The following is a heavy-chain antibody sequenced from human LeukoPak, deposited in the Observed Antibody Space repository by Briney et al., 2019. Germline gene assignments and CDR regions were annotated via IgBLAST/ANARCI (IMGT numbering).Heavy chain of an antibody. V-gene: IGHV4-34*01. CDR3: ARGRGYSDFWSGYYTGIGNWFDP. CDR1: GGSFSDSY. D-gene: IGHD3-3*01. J-gene: IGHJ5*02. CDR2: INHSGST. Sequence: SETLSLTCAVYGGSFSDSYWTWIRQPPGKGLEWIGEINHSGSTNYNPSLKSRVTISVDTSKNQFSLKLSSVTAADTAVFYCARGRGYSDFWSGYYTGIGNWFDPWGQGTLVTVSS.